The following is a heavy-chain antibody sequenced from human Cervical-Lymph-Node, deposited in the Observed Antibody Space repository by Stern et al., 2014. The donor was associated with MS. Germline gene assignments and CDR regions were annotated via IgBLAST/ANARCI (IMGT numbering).Heavy chain of an antibody. CDR1: GGSISRSTYY. CDR2: IYYSGTT. D-gene: IGHD5-24*01. J-gene: IGHJ4*02. CDR3: ARLTGIIDS. Sequence: QLQLQESGPGLVKPSETLSLTCTVSGGSISRSTYYWGWIRQPPGKGLEWIGNIYYSGTTYYDPSLKSRVTISVHAAPNQFSLKLNSVTAADTAVYYCARLTGIIDSWGQGTLVAVSS. V-gene: IGHV4-39*01.